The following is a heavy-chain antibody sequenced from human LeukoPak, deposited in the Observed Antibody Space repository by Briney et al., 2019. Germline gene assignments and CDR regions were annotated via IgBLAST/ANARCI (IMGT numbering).Heavy chain of an antibody. CDR1: GFTFGDYA. Sequence: GRSLRLSCAASGFTFGDYAMHWVRQAPGKGLEWVSGISWNSGSICYADSVRGGFTISRDNAKNSLYLKMNSLRAEDTALYYCAKDTGRIAVAVFYYYMDVWGKGTTVTVSS. CDR3: AKDTGRIAVAVFYYYMDV. J-gene: IGHJ6*03. CDR2: ISWNSGSI. D-gene: IGHD6-19*01. V-gene: IGHV3-9*01.